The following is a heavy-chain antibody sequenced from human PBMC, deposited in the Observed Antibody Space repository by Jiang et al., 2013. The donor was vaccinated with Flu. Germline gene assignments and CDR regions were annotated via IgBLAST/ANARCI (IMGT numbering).Heavy chain of an antibody. J-gene: IGHJ3*02. V-gene: IGHV3-23*01. CDR3: AKSEGYDIVDAFDI. CDR2: LVVVVVAT. Sequence: PGKGRGVGRQLLVVVVVATYYADSVKGRFTISRDNSKNTLYLQMNSLRAEDTAVYYCAKSEGYDIVDAFDIWGQGTMVTVSS. D-gene: IGHD3-9*01.